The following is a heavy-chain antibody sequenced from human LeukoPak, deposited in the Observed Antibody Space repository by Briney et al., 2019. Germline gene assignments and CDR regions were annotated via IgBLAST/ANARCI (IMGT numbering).Heavy chain of an antibody. V-gene: IGHV4-59*01. J-gene: IGHJ6*02. D-gene: IGHD1-26*01. CDR3: ARDSPPWIVGATSLYYSGMDV. CDR2: IYYSGST. Sequence: SETLSLTCTVSGGSISSYYWSWIRPPPGKGLEWIGYIYYSGSTNYNPSLKSRLTISVDTSKNQFSLKLSSVTAADTAVYYCARDSPPWIVGATSLYYSGMDVWGQGTTVTVSS. CDR1: GGSISSYY.